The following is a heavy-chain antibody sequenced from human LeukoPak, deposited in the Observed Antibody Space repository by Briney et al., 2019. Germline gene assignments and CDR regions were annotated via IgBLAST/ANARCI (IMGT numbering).Heavy chain of an antibody. J-gene: IGHJ4*02. CDR1: GGSFSCYY. CDR2: INHSGST. V-gene: IGHV4-34*01. CDR3: ARGLRDRYGGNSAAY. Sequence: SEPLSLTCAVYGGSFSCYYWSWIRPPTGKGLGWSGEINHSGSTNYNPSLKSRVTISADTSKNQFSLKLSSVTAADTAVYYCARGLRDRYGGNSAAYWGQGTLVTVSS. D-gene: IGHD4-23*01.